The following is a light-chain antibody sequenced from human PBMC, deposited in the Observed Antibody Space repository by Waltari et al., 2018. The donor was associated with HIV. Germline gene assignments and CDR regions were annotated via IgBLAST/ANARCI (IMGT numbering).Light chain of an antibody. CDR1: HTDHCD. CDR2: EVV. CDR3: TSYISGSIAD. V-gene: IGLV2-14*01. J-gene: IGLJ2*01. Sequence: TLPSPATVSGSPGETTTISCTATHTDHCDVAWYQHRPGEAPKVCIFEVVTRPPGVSNRCAGSRAGNTASRTSAGLPAKDEADYFSTSYISGSIADFGGGSKVTVL.